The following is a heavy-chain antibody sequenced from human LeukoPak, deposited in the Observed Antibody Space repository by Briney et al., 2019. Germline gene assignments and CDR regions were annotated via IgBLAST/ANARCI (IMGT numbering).Heavy chain of an antibody. CDR1: GFTFSSYS. Sequence: GGSLRLSCAASGFTFSSYSMNWVRQAPGKGLEWVSSISSSSSYIYYADSVKGRFTISRDNAKNSLYLQMNSLRAEDTAVYYCARGVTTSPHAFDYWGQGTLVTVSS. CDR3: ARGVTTSPHAFDY. CDR2: ISSSSSYI. J-gene: IGHJ4*02. D-gene: IGHD4-17*01. V-gene: IGHV3-21*01.